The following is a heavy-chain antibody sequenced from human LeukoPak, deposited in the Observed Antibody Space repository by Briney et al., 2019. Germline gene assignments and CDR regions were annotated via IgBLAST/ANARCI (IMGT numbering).Heavy chain of an antibody. V-gene: IGHV4-34*01. CDR1: GGSFSGYY. CDR3: ARGKLLRYCFDY. CDR2: INHSGST. Sequence: SETLSLTCAVYGGSFSGYYWSWIRQPPGKGLEWIGEINHSGSTNYNPSLKSRVTISVDTSKNQFSLKLSSVTAADTAVYYCARGKLLRYCFDYWGQGTLVTVSS. J-gene: IGHJ4*02. D-gene: IGHD2/OR15-2a*01.